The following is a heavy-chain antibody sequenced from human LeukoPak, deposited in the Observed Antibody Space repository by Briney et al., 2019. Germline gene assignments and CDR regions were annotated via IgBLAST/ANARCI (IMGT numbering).Heavy chain of an antibody. D-gene: IGHD1-1*01. CDR3: ATQRPTGAVDY. CDR2: IRQDGGQK. V-gene: IGHV3-7*01. J-gene: IGHJ4*02. CDR1: GFAISTYW. Sequence: GGSLRLSCAASGFAISTYWMSWVRQAPGKGLEWVANIRQDGGQKYYVDSVKGRFTISRDNAKNSVYLQMDSLRAEDTAVYSCATQRPTGAVDYWGQGTLVTVSS.